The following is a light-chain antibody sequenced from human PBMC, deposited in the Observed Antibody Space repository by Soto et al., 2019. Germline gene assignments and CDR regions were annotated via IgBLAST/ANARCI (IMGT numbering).Light chain of an antibody. V-gene: IGLV1-44*01. CDR2: SNN. Sequence: QSVLTQPPSASGTPGQRVTISCSGSSSNIGSNTVNWYQQLPGTAPKLLIYSNNQRPSGVPDRFSGSKSGTSASLAISGLQSDDEADYYCAAWDDSLHGYVFGTGTKLTVL. CDR3: AAWDDSLHGYV. J-gene: IGLJ1*01. CDR1: SSNIGSNT.